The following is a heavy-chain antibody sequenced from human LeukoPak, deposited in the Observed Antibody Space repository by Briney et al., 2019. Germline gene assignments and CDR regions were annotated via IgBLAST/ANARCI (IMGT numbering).Heavy chain of an antibody. D-gene: IGHD3-22*01. Sequence: QAGGSLRLSCAASGFTVSSNYMSWVRQAPGKGLEWVSVIYSGGSTYYADSVKGRFTISSDNSKNTLYLQMNSLRAEDTAVYFCAKRAVVIRVILVGFHKEAYYFDSWGQGALVTVSS. CDR2: IYSGGST. CDR1: GFTVSSNY. J-gene: IGHJ4*02. V-gene: IGHV3-66*02. CDR3: AKRAVVIRVILVGFHKEAYYFDS.